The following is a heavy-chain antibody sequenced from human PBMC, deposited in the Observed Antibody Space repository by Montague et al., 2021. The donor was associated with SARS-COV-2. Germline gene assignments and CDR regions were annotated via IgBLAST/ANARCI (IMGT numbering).Heavy chain of an antibody. CDR3: ARVRYYGSGTSLGMDV. Sequence: SETLSLTCAVYGGSFSGYYWCWIRQPPEKGLEWIGEINQSGRTNNNPSPKSRVIISVDTSKNQFSLKLSTVTAAATAVYYCARVRYYGSGTSLGMDVWGQGTTVTVSS. CDR2: INQSGRT. CDR1: GGSFSGYY. J-gene: IGHJ6*02. V-gene: IGHV4-34*01. D-gene: IGHD3-10*01.